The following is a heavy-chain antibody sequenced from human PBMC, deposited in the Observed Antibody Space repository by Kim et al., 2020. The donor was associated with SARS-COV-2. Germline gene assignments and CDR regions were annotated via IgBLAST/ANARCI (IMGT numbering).Heavy chain of an antibody. CDR1: GGTFSSYA. V-gene: IGHV1-69*13. D-gene: IGHD6-19*01. Sequence: SVKVSCKASGGTFSSYAISWVRQAPGQGLEWMGGIIPIFGTANYAQKFQGRVTITADESTSTAYMELSSLRSEDTAVYYCARSITVAGNKVYYYYYGMDVWGQGTTVTVSS. CDR3: ARSITVAGNKVYYYYYGMDV. J-gene: IGHJ6*02. CDR2: IIPIFGTA.